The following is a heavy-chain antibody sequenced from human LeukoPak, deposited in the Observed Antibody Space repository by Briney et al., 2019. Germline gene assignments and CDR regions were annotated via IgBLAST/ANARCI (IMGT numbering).Heavy chain of an antibody. J-gene: IGHJ4*02. CDR1: GGTFSSYA. V-gene: IGHV1-69*13. Sequence: PVEVSCKASGGTFSSYAVSWVRQAPGQGLEWMGGIIPIFGTANYAQNFEGRVKITADESTSTAYMELSSLRSEDTAVYYCARASDYVWGSYPTDYWGQGTLVTVSS. CDR2: IIPIFGTA. D-gene: IGHD3-16*02. CDR3: ARASDYVWGSYPTDY.